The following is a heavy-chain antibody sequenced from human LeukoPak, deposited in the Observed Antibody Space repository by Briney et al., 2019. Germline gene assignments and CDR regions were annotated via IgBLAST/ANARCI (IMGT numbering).Heavy chain of an antibody. J-gene: IGHJ4*02. CDR2: IYTSGST. CDR1: GGSISSSSYY. CDR3: ARDSGLVHSDY. V-gene: IGHV4-61*02. Sequence: SETLSLTCTVSGGSISSSSYYWSWIRQPAGKGLEWIGRIYTSGSTNYNPSLKSRVTMSVDTSKNQFSLKLSSVTAADTAVYYCARDSGLVHSDYWGQGTLVTVSS. D-gene: IGHD6-13*01.